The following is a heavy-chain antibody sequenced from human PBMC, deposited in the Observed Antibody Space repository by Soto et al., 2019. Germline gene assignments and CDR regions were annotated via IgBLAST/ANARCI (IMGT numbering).Heavy chain of an antibody. J-gene: IGHJ6*02. CDR1: GYTFTSYG. V-gene: IGHV1-18*04. CDR3: ARDIVVVPAAIFFFRPTPYYGMDV. D-gene: IGHD2-2*02. CDR2: ISAYNGNT. Sequence: ASVKVSCKASGYTFTSYGISWVRQAPGQGLEWMGWISAYNGNTNYAQKLQGRVTMTTDTSTSTAYMELRSLRSDDTAVYYCARDIVVVPAAIFFFRPTPYYGMDVWGQGTTVTVSS.